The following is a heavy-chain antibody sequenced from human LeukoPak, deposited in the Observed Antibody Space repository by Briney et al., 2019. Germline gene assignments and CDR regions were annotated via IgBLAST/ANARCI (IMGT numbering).Heavy chain of an antibody. CDR1: GFTFSSYS. V-gene: IGHV3-48*04. CDR3: ARDTLPTGYSSSWYGNWFDP. Sequence: GGSLRLSCAASGFTFSSYSMSWVRQAPGKGLEWVSYISSSSSTIYYADSVKGRFTISRDNAKNSLYLQMNSLRAEDTAVYYCARDTLPTGYSSSWYGNWFDPWGQGTLVTVSS. D-gene: IGHD6-13*01. J-gene: IGHJ5*02. CDR2: ISSSSSTI.